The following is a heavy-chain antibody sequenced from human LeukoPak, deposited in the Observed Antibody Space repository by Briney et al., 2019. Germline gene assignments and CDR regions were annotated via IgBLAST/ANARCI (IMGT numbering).Heavy chain of an antibody. CDR2: INTYTGNP. D-gene: IGHD2/OR15-2a*01. V-gene: IGHV7-4-1*02. CDR1: GYKFTSYT. J-gene: IGHJ4*02. Sequence: ASVKVSCTASGYKFTSYTINWVRQAPGQGLEWMGWINTYTGNPTYAQGFTGRLVFSLDTSVSAAYLQINSLKAEDTAVYYCAKASATIFYNFDSWGQGTLVTVSS. CDR3: AKASATIFYNFDS.